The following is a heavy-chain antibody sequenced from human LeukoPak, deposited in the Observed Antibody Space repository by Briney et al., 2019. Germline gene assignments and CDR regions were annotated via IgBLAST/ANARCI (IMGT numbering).Heavy chain of an antibody. CDR1: GFTFSSYA. D-gene: IGHD2-2*02. CDR3: GRAIYTNYFDN. CDR2: ISGSGGST. J-gene: IGHJ4*02. Sequence: GGSLRLSCAASGFTFSSYAMSWVRQAPGKGLEWVSAISGSGGSTYYADSVKGRFTTSRDNSKNTLSLQMNSLRPEDTAVYFCGRAIYTNYFDNWGQGTLVTVSS. V-gene: IGHV3-23*01.